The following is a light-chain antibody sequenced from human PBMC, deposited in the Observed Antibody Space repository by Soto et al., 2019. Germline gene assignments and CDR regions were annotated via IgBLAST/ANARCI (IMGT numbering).Light chain of an antibody. V-gene: IGLV3-21*02. CDR3: QVWDNVDDHIYV. Sequence: SYELTQPPSVSVAPGHTATISCRENNIDSRTVHWYQQKPGQAPLLVVYDNSFRPSGIPNRFSGSNSGNTATLTTSRVEAGDEADYYCQVWDNVDDHIYVFGTGTKVT. CDR1: NIDSRT. CDR2: DNS. J-gene: IGLJ1*01.